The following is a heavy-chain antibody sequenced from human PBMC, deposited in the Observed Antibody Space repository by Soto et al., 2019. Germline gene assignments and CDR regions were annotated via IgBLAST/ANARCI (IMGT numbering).Heavy chain of an antibody. CDR3: ARDRDDYGSGNYYNRIDF. Sequence: QVQLVQSGAEVKKPGSSVKVSCKASGGIFSTYAISWLRQAPGQGLEWMGGIIPLFGTPNYAQRVQGRVTITADESTSKAYMELSRLRSEDTAVYYCARDRDDYGSGNYYNRIDFWGQGTLVTVSS. J-gene: IGHJ4*02. V-gene: IGHV1-69*01. CDR2: IIPLFGTP. D-gene: IGHD3-10*01. CDR1: GGIFSTYA.